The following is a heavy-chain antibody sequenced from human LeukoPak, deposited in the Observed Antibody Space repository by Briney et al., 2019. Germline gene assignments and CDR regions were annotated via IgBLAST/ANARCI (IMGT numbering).Heavy chain of an antibody. CDR3: ARAPSEVGGYYPEYFRH. J-gene: IGHJ1*01. CDR2: IKSDGKT. D-gene: IGHD3-22*01. V-gene: IGHV3-74*01. CDR1: GFTFSRYW. Sequence: GGSLRLSCEASGFTFSRYWMHWVRQAPGKGLVWVSRIKSDGKTNYTDSVKGRFTISRDNAKNTVSLQMDSLRAEDTGVYYCARAPSEVGGYYPEYFRHWGQGTLVTVSS.